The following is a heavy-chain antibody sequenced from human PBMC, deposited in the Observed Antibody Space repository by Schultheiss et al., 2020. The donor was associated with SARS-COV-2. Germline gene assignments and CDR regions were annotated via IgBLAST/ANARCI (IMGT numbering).Heavy chain of an antibody. Sequence: SETLSLTCAVYGGSFSGYYWSWIRQSPGRGLEWIGYIYYSGSVYYNPSVKSLPTISVDTSKNQFSLRLSSVTAADTAVYYCARDVLLNYCSGGRCSHSYYNGMDVLGQGTTVTVSS. CDR3: ARDVLLNYCSGGRCSHSYYNGMDV. CDR2: IYYSGSV. D-gene: IGHD2-15*01. CDR1: GGSFSGYY. J-gene: IGHJ6*02. V-gene: IGHV4-34*01.